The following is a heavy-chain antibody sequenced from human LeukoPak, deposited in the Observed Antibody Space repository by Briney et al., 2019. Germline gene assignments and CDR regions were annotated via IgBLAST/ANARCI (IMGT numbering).Heavy chain of an antibody. D-gene: IGHD4-17*01. CDR3: ARGTYGDYSYDY. Sequence: GGSLRLSCAASGLIFSSYATNWVRQAPGKGLEWVSYISSSCSTIYYADSVKGRFTISRDNAKNSLYLQMNGLRAEDTAVYYCARGTYGDYSYDYWGQGTLVTVSS. J-gene: IGHJ4*02. CDR2: ISSSCSTI. CDR1: GLIFSSYA. V-gene: IGHV3-48*01.